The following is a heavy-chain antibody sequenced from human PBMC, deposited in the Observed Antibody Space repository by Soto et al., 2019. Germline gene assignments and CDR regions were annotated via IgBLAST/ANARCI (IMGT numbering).Heavy chain of an antibody. Sequence: GGSLRLSCAASGFTFDDYAMHWVRQAPGKGLEWVSGISWNSGSIGYADSVKGRFTISRDNSKNTLYLQMNSLRAEDTAVYYCAKEPDDFWPTGYFDYWGQGTPVTVSS. CDR1: GFTFDDYA. CDR3: AKEPDDFWPTGYFDY. D-gene: IGHD3-3*01. CDR2: ISWNSGSI. V-gene: IGHV3-9*01. J-gene: IGHJ4*02.